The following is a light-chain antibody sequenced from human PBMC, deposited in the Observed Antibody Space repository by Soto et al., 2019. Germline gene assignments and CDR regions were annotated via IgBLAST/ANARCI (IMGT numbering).Light chain of an antibody. V-gene: IGKV4-1*01. J-gene: IGKJ4*01. CDR2: WAS. CDR3: QPYFTSPLT. Sequence: DIVMTQSPDSLAVSLGERATINCKSSQSVLHRSNNKNYLAWYQQKPGQPPKLLIYWASTGESGVPDRFSGSGSGTDFAVNISSLQAEDVAVYYCQPYFTSPLTFGGGTKVEIK. CDR1: QSVLHRSNNKNY.